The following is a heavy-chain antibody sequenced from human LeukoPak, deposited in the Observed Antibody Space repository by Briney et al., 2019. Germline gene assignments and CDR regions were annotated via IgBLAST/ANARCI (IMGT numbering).Heavy chain of an antibody. CDR1: GFTFSSYA. CDR2: ISGSGGST. D-gene: IGHD7-27*01. Sequence: PGGSLRLSCAASGFTFSSYAMSWVRQAPGKGLEWVSAISGSGGSTYYADSVKGRFTISRDNSKNTLYLQMNSLRAEDTAVYYCAKDQTGLPAVNFDYWGQGTLVTVST. J-gene: IGHJ4*02. CDR3: AKDQTGLPAVNFDY. V-gene: IGHV3-23*01.